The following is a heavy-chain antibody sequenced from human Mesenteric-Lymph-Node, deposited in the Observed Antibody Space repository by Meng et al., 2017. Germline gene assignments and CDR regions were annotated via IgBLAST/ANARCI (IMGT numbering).Heavy chain of an antibody. CDR2: IPHRGSS. D-gene: IGHD3-10*01. J-gene: IGHJ1*01. CDR3: LRGSGGSV. V-gene: IGHV4-4*02. Sequence: QEQLPRWGLGLLTLSETLLLLCFVYGDSITNHHWRAWVRQPPGKGMEWIGEIPHRGSSAYTPSLKSRVSMSIDKSKNQFSLKLTSVTAADTAVYHCLRGSGGSVWGQGTLVTVSS. CDR1: GDSITNHHW.